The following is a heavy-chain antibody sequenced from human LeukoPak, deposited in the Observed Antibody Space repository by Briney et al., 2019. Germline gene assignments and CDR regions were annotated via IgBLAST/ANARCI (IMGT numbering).Heavy chain of an antibody. D-gene: IGHD3-9*01. CDR2: ISSSSTI. J-gene: IGHJ6*02. V-gene: IGHV3-48*04. CDR3: AKFRQSGYDILTGYSNYYGMDV. Sequence: GGSLRLSCAASGFTFSSYNMKWVRQAPGKGLEWVSYISSSSTIYYADSVKGRFIISRDNAKNSLYLQMNSLRGEDTAVYYCAKFRQSGYDILTGYSNYYGMDVWGQGTTVTVSS. CDR1: GFTFSSYN.